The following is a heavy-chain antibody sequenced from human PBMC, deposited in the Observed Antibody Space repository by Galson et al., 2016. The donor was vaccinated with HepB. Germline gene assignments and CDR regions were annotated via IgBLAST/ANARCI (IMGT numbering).Heavy chain of an antibody. CDR3: ARSIHLDFHWLLYGLDY. CDR1: GFTFSTYG. CDR2: ISYDESNK. Sequence: SLRLSCAASGFTFSTYGMHWVRQAPGKGLEWVAIISYDESNKYYADSVKGRFTISRDNFKNTLYLQMNSLRTEDTAVYYCARSIHLDFHWLLYGLDYWGQGTLLTVSS. D-gene: IGHD3-9*01. J-gene: IGHJ4*02. V-gene: IGHV3-30*19.